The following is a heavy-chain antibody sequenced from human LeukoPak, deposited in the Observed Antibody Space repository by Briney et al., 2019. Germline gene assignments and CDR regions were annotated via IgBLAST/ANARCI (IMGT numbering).Heavy chain of an antibody. D-gene: IGHD6-6*01. CDR1: GYSISSGYY. Sequence: SETLSLTCAVSGYSISSGYYWGWIRPAPGKGVEWIGSIYHSGSPYYNPSLKSRVTISVDTSNNQFSLKLSSVPAADTAVYYCARQSIAARYYWGQGTLVTVSS. V-gene: IGHV4-38-2*01. CDR2: IYHSGSP. J-gene: IGHJ4*02. CDR3: ARQSIAARYY.